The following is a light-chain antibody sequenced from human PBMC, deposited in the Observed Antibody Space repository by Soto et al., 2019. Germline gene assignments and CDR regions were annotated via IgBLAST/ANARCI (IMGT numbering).Light chain of an antibody. V-gene: IGKV3-15*01. CDR2: GAS. CDR1: QSIGSD. CDR3: QQYYKWPPWT. Sequence: EIVMTQSPATLSVSPGERVSLSCRASQSIGSDLAWYQQKTGQAPRLLFYGASTRTTGCPARFSGSGSGTEFTLTISSLESADFAVYYCQQYYKWPPWTFGQGTRVEIK. J-gene: IGKJ1*01.